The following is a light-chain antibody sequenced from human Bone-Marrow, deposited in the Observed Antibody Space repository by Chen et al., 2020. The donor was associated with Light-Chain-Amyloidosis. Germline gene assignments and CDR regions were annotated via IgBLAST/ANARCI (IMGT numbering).Light chain of an antibody. CDR3: RSYGRSLAGSV. CDR2: GNN. J-gene: IGLJ1*01. Sequence: QSVLTQPPSVSGAPGQRVSISCTGTDSNIGEGYDVHWYQQLPGRAPNLLMQGNNKRPSGVTDRFAASKSGTSASLAITGLRCDVEADYYCRSYGRSLAGSVFGSGTKVTVL. V-gene: IGLV1-40*01. CDR1: DSNIGEGYD.